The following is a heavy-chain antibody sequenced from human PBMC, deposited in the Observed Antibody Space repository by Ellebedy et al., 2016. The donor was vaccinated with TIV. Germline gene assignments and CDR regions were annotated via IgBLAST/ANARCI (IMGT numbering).Heavy chain of an antibody. Sequence: SETLSLTCTVSGGSISSYYWSWIRQPPGKGLEWIGYIYYSGSTNYNPSLKSRVTISVDTSKNQFSLKLSPVTAADTAVYYCARMGRGIDYWGQGTLVTVSS. D-gene: IGHD3-10*01. J-gene: IGHJ4*02. V-gene: IGHV4-59*01. CDR2: IYYSGST. CDR1: GGSISSYY. CDR3: ARMGRGIDY.